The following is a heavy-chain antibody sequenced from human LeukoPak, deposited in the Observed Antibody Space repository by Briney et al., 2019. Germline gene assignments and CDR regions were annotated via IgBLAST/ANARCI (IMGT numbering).Heavy chain of an antibody. CDR3: ARGGYSFDY. CDR2: ISSSGSTE. D-gene: IGHD3-16*01. V-gene: IGHV3-48*03. J-gene: IGHJ4*02. CDR1: GFTFSSYE. Sequence: PGGSLRLSCAASGFTFSSYEMNWVRQAPGKGLEWVSYISSSGSTEYYADSVKGRFTISRDDAKNSLYLQMNSLRAEDTAVYYCARGGYSFDYWGQGTLVTVSS.